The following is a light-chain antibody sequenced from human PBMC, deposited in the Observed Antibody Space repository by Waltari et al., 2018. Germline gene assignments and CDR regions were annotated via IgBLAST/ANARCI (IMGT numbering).Light chain of an antibody. CDR1: QSLSYNANNKNY. J-gene: IGKJ4*01. CDR3: QQYYSSPRT. Sequence: DIVMTQFPDSLAASLGERATITCKSSQSLSYNANNKNYLPWSQQKPGQPPKVLIYWASTREPGVPDRVSGSGSGTDFTLTISNLQADDAAVYYCQQYYSSPRTFGGGTKVEIK. CDR2: WAS. V-gene: IGKV4-1*01.